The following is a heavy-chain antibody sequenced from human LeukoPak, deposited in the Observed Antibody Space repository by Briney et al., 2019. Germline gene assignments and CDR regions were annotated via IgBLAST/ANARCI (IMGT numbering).Heavy chain of an antibody. CDR1: GFTFNTHS. D-gene: IGHD5-24*01. CDR3: ARDFRTQLDGYSPPYHFYY. V-gene: IGHV3-21*01. Sequence: PGGSLRLSCAASGFTFNTHSMSWVRQAPGKGLEWVSSIDSSSSHIYYADPMKGRFTISRDNAKNSLFLQMNSLRAEDTAVYFCARDFRTQLDGYSPPYHFYYWGQGALVTVSS. CDR2: IDSSSSHI. J-gene: IGHJ4*02.